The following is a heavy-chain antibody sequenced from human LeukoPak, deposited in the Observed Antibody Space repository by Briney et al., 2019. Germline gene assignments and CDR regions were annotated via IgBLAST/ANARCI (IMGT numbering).Heavy chain of an antibody. D-gene: IGHD6-6*01. CDR1: GGTFSSYA. J-gene: IGHJ6*03. CDR3: AVRLAARPFHHYYYYMDV. CDR2: IIPIFGTA. Sequence: TVKVSCXASGGTFSSYAISWVRQAPGQGLEWMGGIIPIFGTANYAQKFQGRVTITADESTSTAYMELSSLRSEDTAVYYCAVRLAARPFHHYYYYMDVWGKGTTVTVSS. V-gene: IGHV1-69*13.